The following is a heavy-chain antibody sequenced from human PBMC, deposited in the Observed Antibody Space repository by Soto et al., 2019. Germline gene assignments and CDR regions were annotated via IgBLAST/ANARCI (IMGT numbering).Heavy chain of an antibody. Sequence: GGSLSLSCAASGFPFGDYTMRWVRQAPAKRLEWVSLISWDGSRTNYADSVRGRSTISRDSSKNSLYLQMNSLRTEDTGMYYCAAADYGDYPNWFDPWGQGTLVTVSS. D-gene: IGHD4-17*01. CDR2: ISWDGSRT. V-gene: IGHV3-43*01. J-gene: IGHJ5*02. CDR1: GFPFGDYT. CDR3: AAADYGDYPNWFDP.